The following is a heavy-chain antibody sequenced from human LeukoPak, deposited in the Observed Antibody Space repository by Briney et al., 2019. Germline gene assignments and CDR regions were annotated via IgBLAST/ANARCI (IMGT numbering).Heavy chain of an antibody. CDR3: AREIGSYGAKHYDY. CDR2: INPNSGGT. CDR1: GYTFTGYY. J-gene: IGHJ4*02. V-gene: IGHV1-2*04. Sequence: ASVKVCCKASGYTFTGYYMHWVRQAPGQGLEWMGWINPNSGGTNYAQKFQGWVTMTRDTSISTAYMELSRLRSDDTAVYYCAREIGSYGAKHYDYWGQGTLVTVSS. D-gene: IGHD5-18*01.